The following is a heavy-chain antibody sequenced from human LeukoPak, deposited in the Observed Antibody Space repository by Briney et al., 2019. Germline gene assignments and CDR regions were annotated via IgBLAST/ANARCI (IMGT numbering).Heavy chain of an antibody. V-gene: IGHV3-30-3*01. D-gene: IGHD5-12*01. CDR1: AFTFSSYA. CDR2: ISYDGSNK. Sequence: GRSLRLSCAASAFTFSSYAMHWGRQAPCKGLEWVAVISYDGSNKYYADSVRGRFTISRDNSKNTLYLQMNSLRAEDTAICYCARGRGYSGYDFPSTAFDIWGQGTMVTVSS. CDR3: ARGRGYSGYDFPSTAFDI. J-gene: IGHJ3*02.